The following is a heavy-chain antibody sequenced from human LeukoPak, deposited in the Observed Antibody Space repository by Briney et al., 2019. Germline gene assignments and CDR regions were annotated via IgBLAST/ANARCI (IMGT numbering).Heavy chain of an antibody. CDR3: ARGSNWGDY. J-gene: IGHJ4*02. Sequence: PSETLSLTCVVYGGSFSGFHWSWIRQSPWKGLEWIGEINHGGSTNYNPSLKSRVTISADTSKNQLSLKLSSVTAADTAVYYCARGSNWGDYWGQGTLVTVSS. CDR2: INHGGST. V-gene: IGHV4-34*01. D-gene: IGHD7-27*01. CDR1: GGSFSGFH.